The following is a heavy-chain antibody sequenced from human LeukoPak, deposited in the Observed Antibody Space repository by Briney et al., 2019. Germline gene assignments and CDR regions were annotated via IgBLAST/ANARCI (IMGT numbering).Heavy chain of an antibody. CDR3: ARVPHAMVRGVIITEFYFDY. J-gene: IGHJ4*02. D-gene: IGHD3-10*01. CDR2: ISSSSNYI. V-gene: IGHV3-21*01. Sequence: AGGSLRLSCAASGLTFSSYSMNWVRQAPGKGLEWVSSISSSSNYIYYADSVKGRFTVSRDNAKNSLYLQMNSLRAEDTAVYYCARVPHAMVRGVIITEFYFDYWGQGTLVTVSS. CDR1: GLTFSSYS.